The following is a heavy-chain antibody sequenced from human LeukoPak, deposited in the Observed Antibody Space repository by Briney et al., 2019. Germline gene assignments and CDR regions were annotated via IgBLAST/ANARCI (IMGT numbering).Heavy chain of an antibody. Sequence: PGGSLRLSCAASGFTFSTYGMHWVRQATGKGLEWVAFIGHDGTKIYYANSVQGRFTISRDNSKNTLYLEMNSLSGEDTALYYCAKDHVTWGNRYFDHWGQGTLGTVSS. CDR3: AKDHVTWGNRYFDH. CDR2: IGHDGTKI. CDR1: GFTFSTYG. D-gene: IGHD3-16*01. J-gene: IGHJ4*02. V-gene: IGHV3-30*02.